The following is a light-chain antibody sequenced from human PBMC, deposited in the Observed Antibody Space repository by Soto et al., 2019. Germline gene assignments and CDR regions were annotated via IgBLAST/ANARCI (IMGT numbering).Light chain of an antibody. CDR2: LAS. V-gene: IGKV2-28*01. CDR3: MQALQSPAT. Sequence: DIVMTQSPLSLPVTPGESASISCRSSQTLLYRNGNNYLNWYLQKPGQSPQLLIFLASTRASGVPDRFSVSGSGTDFTLRISGVEAEDVGVYYCMQALQSPATFGGGTKVEIK. CDR1: QTLLYRNGNNY. J-gene: IGKJ4*01.